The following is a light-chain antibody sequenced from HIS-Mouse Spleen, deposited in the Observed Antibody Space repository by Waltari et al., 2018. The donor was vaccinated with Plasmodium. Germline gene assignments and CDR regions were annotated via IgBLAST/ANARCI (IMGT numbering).Light chain of an antibody. V-gene: IGLV3-10*01. CDR1: ALPKKY. CDR2: EDS. CDR3: YSTDSSGNHRV. Sequence: SYELTQPPSVPVSPGQTARITCSGDALPKKYAYWYQQKSGQAPVLVIYEDSKRPSGIPWRFSGSSSGTMATLTISGAQVEDEADYYCYSTDSSGNHRVFGGGTKLTVL. J-gene: IGLJ3*02.